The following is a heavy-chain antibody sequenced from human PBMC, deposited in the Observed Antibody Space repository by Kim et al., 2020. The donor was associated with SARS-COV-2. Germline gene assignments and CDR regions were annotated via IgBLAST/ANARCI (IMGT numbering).Heavy chain of an antibody. Sequence: SVKVSCKASGGTFSSYAISWVRQAPGQGLEWMGGIIPIFGTANYAQKFQGRVTITADESTSTAYMELSSLRSEDTAVYYCARDSPYCSGGSCYSSNPQQPWGQGTLVTVSS. D-gene: IGHD2-15*01. CDR1: GGTFSSYA. CDR2: IIPIFGTA. CDR3: ARDSPYCSGGSCYSSNPQQP. J-gene: IGHJ4*02. V-gene: IGHV1-69*13.